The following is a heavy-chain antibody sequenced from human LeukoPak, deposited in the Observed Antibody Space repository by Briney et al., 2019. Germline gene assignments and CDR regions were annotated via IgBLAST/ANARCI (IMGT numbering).Heavy chain of an antibody. J-gene: IGHJ6*02. V-gene: IGHV3-30*18. D-gene: IGHD1-26*01. Sequence: GRSLRLSCAASGFTFSSYGMHWVRQAPGKGLEWVAVISYDGSNKYYADSVKGRFTISRDNSKNTLYLQMNSLRAEDTAVYYCAKDLGVGATATSYYYYYGMDVWGQGTTVTVSS. CDR2: ISYDGSNK. CDR1: GFTFSSYG. CDR3: AKDLGVGATATSYYYYYGMDV.